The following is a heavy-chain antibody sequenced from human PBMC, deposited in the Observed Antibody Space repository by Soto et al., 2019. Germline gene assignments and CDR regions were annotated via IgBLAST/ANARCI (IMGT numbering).Heavy chain of an antibody. D-gene: IGHD6-19*01. CDR3: AKRRSSGWYGGPSYFDY. CDR1: GFTFSSYG. V-gene: IGHV3-30*18. Sequence: GGSLRLSCAASGFTFSSYGMHWVRQAPGKGLEWVAVISYDGSNKYYADSVKGRFTISRDNSKNTLYLQMNSLRAEDTAVYYCAKRRSSGWYGGPSYFDYWGQGTLVTVSS. CDR2: ISYDGSNK. J-gene: IGHJ4*02.